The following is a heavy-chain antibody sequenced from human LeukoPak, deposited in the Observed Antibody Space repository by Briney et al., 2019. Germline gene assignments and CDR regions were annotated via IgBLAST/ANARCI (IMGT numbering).Heavy chain of an antibody. J-gene: IGHJ3*02. V-gene: IGHV1-46*01. CDR3: AKDLRLGGYSPGRGFDI. D-gene: IGHD3-22*01. CDR1: GYTFTSYY. CDR2: INPSGGST. Sequence: GASVKVSCKASGYTFTSYYMHWVRQAPGQGLEWMGIINPSGGSTSYAQKFQGRVTMTRDMSTSTVYMELSSLRSEDTALYYCAKDLRLGGYSPGRGFDIWGQGTRVTVSS.